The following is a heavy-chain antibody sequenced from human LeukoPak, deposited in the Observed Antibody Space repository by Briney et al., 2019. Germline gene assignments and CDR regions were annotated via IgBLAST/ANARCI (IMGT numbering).Heavy chain of an antibody. D-gene: IGHD4-17*01. Sequence: SETLSLTCTVSGGSISSYYWSWIRQPPGKGLEWIGYIYYSGSTNYNPSLKSRVTISVDTSKNQFSLKLSSVTAADTAVYCCARDYYGDYVLWGQGTLVTVSS. J-gene: IGHJ4*02. V-gene: IGHV4-59*01. CDR2: IYYSGST. CDR1: GGSISSYY. CDR3: ARDYYGDYVL.